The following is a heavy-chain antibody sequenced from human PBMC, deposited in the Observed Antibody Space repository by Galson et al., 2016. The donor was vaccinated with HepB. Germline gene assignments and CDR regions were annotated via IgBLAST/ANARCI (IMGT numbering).Heavy chain of an antibody. CDR3: ARDSTDDPDV. CDR1: GGSISSGSYY. J-gene: IGHJ6*04. D-gene: IGHD1-1*01. CDR2: IYTSGTI. Sequence: TLSLTCTVSGGSISSGSYYWSWIRQPAGKGLEWIGRIYTSGTINYNPSLRSRVTISVDTSKNQLSLKLPSVTAADTAVYYCARDSTDDPDVWGKGTTVTVSS. V-gene: IGHV4-61*02.